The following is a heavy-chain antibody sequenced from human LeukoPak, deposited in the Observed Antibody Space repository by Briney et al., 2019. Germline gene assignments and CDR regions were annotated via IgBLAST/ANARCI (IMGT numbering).Heavy chain of an antibody. V-gene: IGHV1-18*01. CDR3: ARWYEATSDN. D-gene: IGHD6-13*01. CDR2: ISAYNGNT. CDR1: GYTFASYG. J-gene: IGHJ4*02. Sequence: GASVKVSCKASGYTFASYGISWVRQAPGQGLEWMGWISAYNGNTNYAQKLQGRVTMTTDTSTSTAHMELRSLRSDDTAMYYCARWYEATSDNWGQGTLVTVSS.